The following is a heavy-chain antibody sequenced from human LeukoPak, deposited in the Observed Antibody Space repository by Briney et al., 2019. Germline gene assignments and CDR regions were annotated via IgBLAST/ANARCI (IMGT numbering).Heavy chain of an antibody. V-gene: IGHV4-39*07. Sequence: TSETLSLTCTVSGDSISSSSYYWDWIRQPPGKGLEWIGSIYYSGSTYYNPSLKSRVTISVDTSKNQFSLKLSSVTAADTAVYYCARGVVIAPQTFDYWGQGTLVTVSS. CDR2: IYYSGST. J-gene: IGHJ4*02. CDR1: GDSISSSSYY. CDR3: ARGVVIAPQTFDY. D-gene: IGHD2-21*01.